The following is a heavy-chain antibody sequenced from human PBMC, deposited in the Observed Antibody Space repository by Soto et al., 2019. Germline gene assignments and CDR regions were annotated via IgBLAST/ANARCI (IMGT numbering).Heavy chain of an antibody. V-gene: IGHV3-30-3*01. D-gene: IGHD6-13*01. CDR3: ARAGSSIWYSSSQLGEYFQH. CDR2: ISYDGSNK. J-gene: IGHJ1*01. CDR1: GFTFSSYA. Sequence: GGSLRLSCAASGFTFSSYAMHWVRQAPGKGLEWVAVISYDGSNKYYADSVKGRFTISRDNSKNTLYLQMNSLRAEDTAVYYSARAGSSIWYSSSQLGEYFQHWGQGTLVTVSS.